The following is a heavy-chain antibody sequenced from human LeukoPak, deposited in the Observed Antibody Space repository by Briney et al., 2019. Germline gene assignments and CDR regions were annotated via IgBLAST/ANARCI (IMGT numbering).Heavy chain of an antibody. CDR1: GGSISSGGYY. CDR2: IYYSGST. J-gene: IGHJ3*02. Sequence: SETLSLTCTVSGGSISSGGYYWSWIRQHPGKGLEWIGYIYYSGSTYYNPSLKSRVTISVDTSKNQFSLRLSSVTAADTAVYYCARAQVSAYQYDSSALYAFDIWGQGTMVTVSS. D-gene: IGHD3-22*01. CDR3: ARAQVSAYQYDSSALYAFDI. V-gene: IGHV4-31*03.